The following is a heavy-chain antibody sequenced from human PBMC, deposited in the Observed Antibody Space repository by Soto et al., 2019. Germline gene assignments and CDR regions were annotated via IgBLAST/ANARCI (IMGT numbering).Heavy chain of an antibody. CDR3: ARRSSGWRYNWFDP. Sequence: ASVEVSCKASGYTFTSYGISWVRQAPGQGLEWMGWISAYNGNTNYAQKLQGRVTMTTDTSTSTAYMELRSLRSDDTAVYYCARRSSGWRYNWFDPWGQGTLVTVSS. J-gene: IGHJ5*02. CDR1: GYTFTSYG. D-gene: IGHD6-19*01. V-gene: IGHV1-18*01. CDR2: ISAYNGNT.